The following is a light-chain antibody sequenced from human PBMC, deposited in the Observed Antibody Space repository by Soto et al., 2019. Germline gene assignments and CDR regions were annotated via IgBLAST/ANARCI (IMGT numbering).Light chain of an antibody. V-gene: IGKV3-20*01. CDR1: QSISSSF. CDR2: GAS. Sequence: EFVLTQSPGILSLSPGGRATLSCRASQSISSSFIAWYQQKPGQAPRLLISGASGRATGIPDRFSASGSGTDFTLTIRGLEPEDFAVYYCQQYDNSPETFGQGTKVDI. CDR3: QQYDNSPET. J-gene: IGKJ1*01.